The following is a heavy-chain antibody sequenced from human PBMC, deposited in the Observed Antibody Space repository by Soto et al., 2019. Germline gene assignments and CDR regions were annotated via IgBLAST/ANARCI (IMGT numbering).Heavy chain of an antibody. CDR3: AKDGGWGGWYVYYYYYGMDV. V-gene: IGHV3-23*01. J-gene: IGHJ6*02. Sequence: EVQLLESGGGLVQPGGSLRLSCAASGFTFSSYAMSWVRQAPGKGLEWVSAISGSGGSTYYADSVKGRFTISRDNSKNTLYLQMNSLRAEDTAVYYCAKDGGWGGWYVYYYYYGMDVWGQGTTVTVSS. CDR2: ISGSGGST. D-gene: IGHD6-19*01. CDR1: GFTFSSYA.